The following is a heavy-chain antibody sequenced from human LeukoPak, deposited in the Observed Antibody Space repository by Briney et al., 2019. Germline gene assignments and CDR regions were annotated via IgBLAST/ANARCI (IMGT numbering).Heavy chain of an antibody. V-gene: IGHV3-48*01. CDR1: GFTFSGYS. CDR2: ISSGSRTI. CDR3: ARESITGDRDFDY. J-gene: IGHJ4*02. D-gene: IGHD7-27*01. Sequence: GGSLRLSCAASGFTFSGYSMNWVRQAPGRGLEWLSYISSGSRTIFYGDSVKGRFIISRDNAKNSLYLLMNSLGADDTAVYYCARESITGDRDFDYWGQGTLITVSS.